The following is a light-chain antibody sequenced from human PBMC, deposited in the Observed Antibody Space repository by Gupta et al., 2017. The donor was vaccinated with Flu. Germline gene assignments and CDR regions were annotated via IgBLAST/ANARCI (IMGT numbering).Light chain of an antibody. J-gene: IGLJ3*02. V-gene: IGLV3-21*02. Sequence: SYVLTQSSSVSVAPGQTARIICGGNDIGSESVHWYQQKPGQAPVLVVYDDNDRPSGIPERFSGSNSGDTAILTISRVEVGDEADYYCQVWDSSSDWVFGGGTKLTVL. CDR2: DDN. CDR3: QVWDSSSDWV. CDR1: DIGSES.